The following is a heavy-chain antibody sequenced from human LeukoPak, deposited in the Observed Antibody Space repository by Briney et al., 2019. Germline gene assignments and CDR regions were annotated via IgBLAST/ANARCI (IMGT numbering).Heavy chain of an antibody. CDR3: ARFTVTGDDAFDI. V-gene: IGHV5-51*01. Sequence: GESLKISCKGSGYRFTSYWIGWVRQMPGKGLEWMGIIYPGDSDTRYSPSFQGQVTISADKSISTAYLQWSSLKASDTAMYYCARFTVTGDDAFDIRGQGTMVTVSS. CDR2: IYPGDSDT. CDR1: GYRFTSYW. D-gene: IGHD7-27*01. J-gene: IGHJ3*02.